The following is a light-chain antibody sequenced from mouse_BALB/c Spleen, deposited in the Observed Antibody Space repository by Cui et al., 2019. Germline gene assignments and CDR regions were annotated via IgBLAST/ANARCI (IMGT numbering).Light chain of an antibody. J-gene: IGKJ4*01. Sequence: DIQMTQSPASLSAAVGETFTNTGRASENIYSNLACYQTKQEKSLQRLVNAATHLADGVPSRFRGSGSGTKYPLKFNSWQSEYFGSNYCYSFWGIPFTFGAGTKLEIK. CDR3: YSFWGIPFT. V-gene: IGKV12-46*01. CDR2: AAT. CDR1: ENIYSN.